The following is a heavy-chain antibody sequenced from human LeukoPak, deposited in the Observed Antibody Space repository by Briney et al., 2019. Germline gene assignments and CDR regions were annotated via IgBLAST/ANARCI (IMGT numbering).Heavy chain of an antibody. CDR2: IIPILGIA. V-gene: IGHV1-69*04. CDR1: GGTFSSYA. CDR3: AREIAAAGTPHYFDY. J-gene: IGHJ4*02. Sequence: SVKVSCKASGGTFSSYAISWVRQAPGQGLEWMGRIIPILGIANYAQKFQGRVTITADKSTSTAYMELSSLRSEDTAVYYCAREIAAAGTPHYFDYWGQGTLVTVSS. D-gene: IGHD6-13*01.